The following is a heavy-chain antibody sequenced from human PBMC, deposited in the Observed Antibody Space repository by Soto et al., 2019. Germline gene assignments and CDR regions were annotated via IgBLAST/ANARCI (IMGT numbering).Heavy chain of an antibody. CDR3: ARTDRELMVDAIGYYYYGMDV. V-gene: IGHV1-69*06. CDR1: GGTFSSYA. D-gene: IGHD2-8*01. J-gene: IGHJ6*02. CDR2: IIPIFGTA. Sequence: QVQLVQSGAEVKKPGSSVKVSCKASGGTFSSYAISWVRQAPGQGLEWMGGIIPIFGTAHYAQKFQGRVTITADKSTSTAYMERSSLRSEDTAVYYCARTDRELMVDAIGYYYYGMDVWGQGTTVTVSS.